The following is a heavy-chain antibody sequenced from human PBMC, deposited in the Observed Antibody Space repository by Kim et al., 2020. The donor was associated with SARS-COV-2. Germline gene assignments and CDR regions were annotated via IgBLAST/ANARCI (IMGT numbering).Heavy chain of an antibody. D-gene: IGHD3-16*01. CDR1: GGSISSGGYY. J-gene: IGHJ6*02. CDR3: ARDRGGAGTRWGLGYGMDV. CDR2: IYYSGST. Sequence: SETLSLTCTVSGGSISSGGYYWSWIRQHPGKGLEWIGYIYYSGSTYYNPSLKSRVTISVDTSKNQFSLKLSSVTAADTAVYYCARDRGGAGTRWGLGYGMDVWGQGTTVTVSS. V-gene: IGHV4-31*03.